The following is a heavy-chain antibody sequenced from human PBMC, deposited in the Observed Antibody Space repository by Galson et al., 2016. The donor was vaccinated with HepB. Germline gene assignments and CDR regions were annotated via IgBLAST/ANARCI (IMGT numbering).Heavy chain of an antibody. J-gene: IGHJ4*02. CDR3: VNRGSSDSWRIDF. CDR1: GGSLSAYF. V-gene: IGHV4-34*01. CDR2: INHNGNT. D-gene: IGHD6-13*01. Sequence: SETLSLTCAVYGGSLSAYFWSWIRQSPGKGLEWIGEINHNGNTNYNPSLKSRVTISVGTSRNQFSLQLSSVTAADTAVYYSVNRGSSDSWRIDFWGQGTLVTVSS.